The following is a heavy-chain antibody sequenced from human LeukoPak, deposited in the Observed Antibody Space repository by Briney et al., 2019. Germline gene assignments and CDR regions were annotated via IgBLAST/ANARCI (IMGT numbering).Heavy chain of an antibody. CDR1: GGPISSSYW. CDR2: IYHTGTT. V-gene: IGHV4-4*02. Sequence: SSETLSLTCAVSGGPISSSYWWSGVRQPPGKGLEGIGEIYHTGTTNYNPSLKSRLTISVDQSNNHFSLRLGSVTAADTAVYYCARFGYVETTVVTPINYYFAMDVWGQGTTVTVSS. CDR3: ARFGYVETTVVTPINYYFAMDV. J-gene: IGHJ6*02. D-gene: IGHD4-23*01.